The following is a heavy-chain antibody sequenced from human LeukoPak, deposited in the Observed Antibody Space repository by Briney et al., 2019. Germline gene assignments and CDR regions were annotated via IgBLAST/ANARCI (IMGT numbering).Heavy chain of an antibody. CDR2: IYYSGST. CDR1: GGSISSYY. J-gene: IGHJ4*02. Sequence: SETLSLTCTVSGGSISSYYWSWIRQPPGKGLEWIGYIYYSGSTNYNPSLKSRVTISVDTSKNQFSLKLSSVTAADTAVYYCARLNAWWDILTGYYKAIFDYWGQGTLVTVSS. V-gene: IGHV4-59*08. D-gene: IGHD3-9*01. CDR3: ARLNAWWDILTGYYKAIFDY.